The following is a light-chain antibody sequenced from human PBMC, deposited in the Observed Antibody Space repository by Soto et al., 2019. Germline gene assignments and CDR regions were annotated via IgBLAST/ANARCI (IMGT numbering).Light chain of an antibody. V-gene: IGKV1-5*03. CDR1: QGINTW. J-gene: IGKJ1*01. CDR3: QQYNSYPRT. Sequence: DIQMTQSPSTLSASVRDRVTVTCRASQGINTWLAWFQQRPGKAPKLLIYEVSTLDSGVPSRFSGSGSGTEFTLTISSLQPDDFATYYCQQYNSYPRTFGQGTKVEIK. CDR2: EVS.